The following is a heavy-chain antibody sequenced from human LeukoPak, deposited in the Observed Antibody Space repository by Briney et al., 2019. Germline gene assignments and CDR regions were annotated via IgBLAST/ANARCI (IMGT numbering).Heavy chain of an antibody. Sequence: SVKVSCKASGYTSTSYGISWVRQAPGQGREWMGWISAYNGNTNYAQKLHGRVTMTTDTSTSTAYMELRSLRSDDTAVYYCARRGLGSGWRKVDYWGQGTLVTVSS. D-gene: IGHD6-19*01. CDR1: GYTSTSYG. CDR3: ARRGLGSGWRKVDY. J-gene: IGHJ4*02. V-gene: IGHV1-18*01. CDR2: ISAYNGNT.